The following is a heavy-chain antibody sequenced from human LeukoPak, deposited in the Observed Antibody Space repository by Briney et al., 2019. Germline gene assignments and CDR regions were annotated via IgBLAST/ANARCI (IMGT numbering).Heavy chain of an antibody. Sequence: GGSLRLSCTASGFXFGDYAMSWFRQAPGKGLEWVGLIRSKAYGGTTEYAASVKGRFTISRDDSKSIAYLQMNSLKTEDTAVYYCTRDPNTDYYGMDVWGQGTTVTVSS. J-gene: IGHJ6*02. CDR3: TRDPNTDYYGMDV. V-gene: IGHV3-49*03. D-gene: IGHD2-2*02. CDR2: IRSKAYGGTT. CDR1: GFXFGDYA.